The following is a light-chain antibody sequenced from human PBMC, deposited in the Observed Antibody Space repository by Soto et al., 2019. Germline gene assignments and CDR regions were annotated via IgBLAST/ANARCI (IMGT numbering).Light chain of an antibody. J-gene: IGKJ1*01. CDR2: AAS. CDR3: QQYGSSPRT. CDR1: QSVTSNY. V-gene: IGKV3-20*01. Sequence: EIVLTQSPATLSLSPRERATLSCRASQSVTSNYLAWYQQKPGQAPRILIFAASSRATGIPDRFSGSGSGTDFTLTISRLEPEDFAVYYCQQYGSSPRTFGQGTKVDIK.